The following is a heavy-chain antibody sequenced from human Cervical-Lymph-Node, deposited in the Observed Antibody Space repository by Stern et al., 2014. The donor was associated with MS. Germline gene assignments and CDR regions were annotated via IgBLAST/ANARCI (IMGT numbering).Heavy chain of an antibody. CDR2: ISHSGDT. Sequence: QMQLVESGPGLVKPSETLSLTCAVSGGSISSRYWGWIRQPPGKGQEWIGLISHSGDTKYNPSLTSRVTLSLDTPKNQLSLKLNSVTAADTAVYYCARLSTAVDFWGQGTLVTVSS. J-gene: IGHJ4*02. CDR1: GGSISSRY. V-gene: IGHV4-59*08. CDR3: ARLSTAVDF.